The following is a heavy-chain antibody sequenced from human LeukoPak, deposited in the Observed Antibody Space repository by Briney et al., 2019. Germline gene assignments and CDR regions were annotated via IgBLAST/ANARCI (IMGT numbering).Heavy chain of an antibody. CDR3: ARGGDTAKGGKD. V-gene: IGHV4-31*03. Sequence: PSETLSLTRTVSGGSISGEGHYWPWTRQHPGEGLEWLGFIHPGGTIYYNPSLSSRLFISADTSNNQMSLKLRFVTAGDTAVYYCARGGDTAKGGKDWGQGTLVTVSS. J-gene: IGHJ4*02. D-gene: IGHD5-18*01. CDR1: GGSISGEGHY. CDR2: IHPGGTI.